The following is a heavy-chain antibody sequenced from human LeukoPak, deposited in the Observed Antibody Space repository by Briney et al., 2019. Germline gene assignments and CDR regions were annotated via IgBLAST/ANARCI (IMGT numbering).Heavy chain of an antibody. V-gene: IGHV3-66*01. D-gene: IGHD1-26*01. J-gene: IGHJ4*02. CDR3: SRDHGTIVGATGFYYFDY. CDR1: GFTVSSIY. CDR2: IYSGGST. Sequence: PAGSLCLSCAASGFTVSSIYMSWVRQAPGKGLVWGLVIYSGGSTYYEDCVKGRCNIYRDDAKNTLYRQMNSLRAEDSAVYYCSRDHGTIVGATGFYYFDYWGQGTLVTVSS.